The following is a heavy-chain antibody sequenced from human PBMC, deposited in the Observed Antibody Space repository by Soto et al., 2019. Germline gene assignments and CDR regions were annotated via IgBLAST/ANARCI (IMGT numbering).Heavy chain of an antibody. CDR1: GFTFSSYW. D-gene: IGHD7-27*01. CDR3: ATLGYYYYRDV. CDR2: INSDGSST. J-gene: IGHJ6*03. Sequence: GGSLRLSCAASGFTFSSYWMHWVRQAPGKGLVWVSRINSDGSSTSYADSVKGRFTISRDNAKNTLYLQMNSLRAEDTAVYYCATLGYYYYRDVWGKGTTVTVS. V-gene: IGHV3-74*01.